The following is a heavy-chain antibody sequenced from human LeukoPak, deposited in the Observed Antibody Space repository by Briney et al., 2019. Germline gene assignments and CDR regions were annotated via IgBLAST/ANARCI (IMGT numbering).Heavy chain of an antibody. D-gene: IGHD6-19*01. J-gene: IGHJ4*02. Sequence: PGGSLRLSCAASGFTVNSNYMSWVRQAPGKGLEWVAVIYSDGTTYHADSVKGRFTISRDDSKNTLHLQMNSLGAEDSAVYYCARTVSGWPDYWGQGTLVTVSS. CDR3: ARTVSGWPDY. CDR1: GFTVNSNY. CDR2: IYSDGTT. V-gene: IGHV3-53*01.